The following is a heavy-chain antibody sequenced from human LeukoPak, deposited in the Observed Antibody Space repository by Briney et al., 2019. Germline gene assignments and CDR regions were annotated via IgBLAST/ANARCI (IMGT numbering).Heavy chain of an antibody. V-gene: IGHV3-23*01. CDR3: AKRQQPYYFDY. D-gene: IGHD6-13*01. CDR2: ISGSGGST. Sequence: ETLSLTCTVSGGSISSYYWSWVRQAPGKGLEWVSAISGSGGSTYYADSVKGRFTIPRDNSKNTLYLQMNSLRAEDTAVYYCAKRQQPYYFDYWGQGTLVTVSS. CDR1: GGSISSYY. J-gene: IGHJ4*02.